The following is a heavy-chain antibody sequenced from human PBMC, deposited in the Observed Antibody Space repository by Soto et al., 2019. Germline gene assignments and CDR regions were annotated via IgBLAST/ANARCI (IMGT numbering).Heavy chain of an antibody. CDR1: GFTFSSYS. CDR2: ISSSSSTI. D-gene: IGHD3-22*01. Sequence: EVQLVESGGGLVQPGGSLRLSCAASGFTFSSYSMNWVRQAPGKGLEWVSYISSSSSTIYYADSVKGRFTISRDNAKNSLYLQMNSLRDEDTAVYYCARVRIRGRQYYYDSSGLDYWGQGTLVTVSS. CDR3: ARVRIRGRQYYYDSSGLDY. J-gene: IGHJ4*02. V-gene: IGHV3-48*02.